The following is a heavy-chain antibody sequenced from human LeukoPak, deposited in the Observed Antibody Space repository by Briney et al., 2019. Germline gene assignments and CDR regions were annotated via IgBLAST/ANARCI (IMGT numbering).Heavy chain of an antibody. CDR3: ARDRDIAAAGTLDY. CDR2: IWYDGSNK. D-gene: IGHD6-13*01. CDR1: GFTFSSYA. V-gene: IGHV3-33*08. Sequence: GRSLRLSCAASGFTFSSYAMHWVRQAPGKGLEWVAVIWYDGSNKYYADSVKGRFTISRDNSKNTLYLQMNSLRAEDTAVYYCARDRDIAAAGTLDYWGQGTLVTVSS. J-gene: IGHJ4*02.